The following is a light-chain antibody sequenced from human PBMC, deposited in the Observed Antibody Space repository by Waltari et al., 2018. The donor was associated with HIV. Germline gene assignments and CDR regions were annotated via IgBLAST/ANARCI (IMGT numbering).Light chain of an antibody. CDR1: PSIFFNSDKKNY. Sequence: DVVMTQSPDLLLGSLGESVTINCKSSPSIFFNSDKKNYLAWYQQKPGQPPKLLVYWASTRESGVPARFSGAGSGTEFTLTISGLQAEDAATYFCQQYYMTPPAFGQGTKVEIK. J-gene: IGKJ1*01. CDR2: WAS. CDR3: QQYYMTPPA. V-gene: IGKV4-1*01.